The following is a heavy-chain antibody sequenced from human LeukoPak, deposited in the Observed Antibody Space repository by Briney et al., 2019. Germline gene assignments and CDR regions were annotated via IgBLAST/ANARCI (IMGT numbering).Heavy chain of an antibody. D-gene: IGHD3-22*01. V-gene: IGHV1-2*04. CDR1: GYTFTGYY. CDR3: ARDYYYDSSGYGYYYYGMDV. Sequence: ASVKVSYKASGYTFTGYYMHWVRQAPGQGLEWMGWINPNSGGTNYAQKFQGWVTMTRDTSISTAYMELSRLRSDDTAVYYCARDYYYDSSGYGYYYYGMDVWGQGTTVTVSS. J-gene: IGHJ6*02. CDR2: INPNSGGT.